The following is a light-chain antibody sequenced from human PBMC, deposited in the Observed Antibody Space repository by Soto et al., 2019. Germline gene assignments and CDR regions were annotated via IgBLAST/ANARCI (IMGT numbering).Light chain of an antibody. J-gene: IGKJ5*01. CDR1: QSVDNN. V-gene: IGKV3-15*01. Sequence: DIVSTQSPGTLSLSPGERATLSCRASQSVDNNVAWYQQKPGQAPRLLIVGSFARATGIPARFSGSGSGTEFTLTISSLQSEDFAVYYCQYYGNSRITFGQGTRLEI. CDR2: GSF. CDR3: QYYGNSRIT.